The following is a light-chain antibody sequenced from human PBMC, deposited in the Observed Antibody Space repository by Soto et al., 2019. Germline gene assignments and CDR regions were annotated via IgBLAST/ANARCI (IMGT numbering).Light chain of an antibody. CDR2: GAS. Sequence: EIVLTQSPGTLSLSPGEIATLSCRASQSVSSNLAWYQQKPGQAPRLLIYGASNRATGIPARFSGSGSGTDFTLTISSLEPEDFAVYYCQQYGSSPLTFGGGTKVDIK. CDR3: QQYGSSPLT. V-gene: IGKV3-20*01. J-gene: IGKJ4*01. CDR1: QSVSSN.